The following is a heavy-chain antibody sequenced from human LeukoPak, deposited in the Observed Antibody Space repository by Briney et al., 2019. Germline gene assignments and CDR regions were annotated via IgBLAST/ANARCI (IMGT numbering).Heavy chain of an antibody. V-gene: IGHV1-69*13. Sequence: SVKVSCKASGGTFSSYAISWVRQAPGQGLEWMGGIIPIFGTANYAQKFQGRVTITADESTSTAYMELSSLRSEDTAVYYCARGASGSYYLIELDYWGQGTLVTVSS. D-gene: IGHD1-26*01. CDR1: GGTFSSYA. CDR2: IIPIFGTA. J-gene: IGHJ4*02. CDR3: ARGASGSYYLIELDY.